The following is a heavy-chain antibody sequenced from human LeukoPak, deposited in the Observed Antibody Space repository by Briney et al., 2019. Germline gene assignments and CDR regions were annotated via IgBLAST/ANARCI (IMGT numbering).Heavy chain of an antibody. V-gene: IGHV4-39*01. D-gene: IGHD2-21*02. Sequence: PSETLSLTCTVSGGSISSSSYYWGWIRQPPGKGLEWIGSIYYSGSTYYNPSLKSRVTISVDTSKNQFSLKLSSVTAADTAVYYCARGASLLRRGDEFFDYWGQGTLVTVSS. CDR3: ARGASLLRRGDEFFDY. J-gene: IGHJ4*02. CDR2: IYYSGST. CDR1: GGSISSSSYY.